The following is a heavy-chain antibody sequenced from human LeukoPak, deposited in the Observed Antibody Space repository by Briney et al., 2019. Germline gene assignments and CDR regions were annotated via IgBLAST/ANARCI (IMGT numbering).Heavy chain of an antibody. CDR2: ISYDANIGSNK. Sequence: GGSLRLSCATSGFTFSRYAMHWVRQAPGKGLEWVALISYDANIGSNKYYADSVKGRFTISRDNSKNTLYLQMNSLRAEDRAVYYCARDGGYDFWSGYYQDYWGQGTLVTVSS. CDR1: GFTFSRYA. V-gene: IGHV3-30-3*01. CDR3: ARDGGYDFWSGYYQDY. D-gene: IGHD3-3*01. J-gene: IGHJ4*02.